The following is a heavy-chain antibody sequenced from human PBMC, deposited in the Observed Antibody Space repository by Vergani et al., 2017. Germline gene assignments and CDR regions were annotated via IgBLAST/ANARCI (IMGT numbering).Heavy chain of an antibody. D-gene: IGHD3-22*01. V-gene: IGHV4-30-4*08. CDR3: ASEAYYYDSSGYYYVGAFDI. J-gene: IGHJ3*02. CDR1: GGSISSGDYY. CDR2: IYYSGST. Sequence: QVQLQESGPGLVKPSQTLSLTCTVSGGSISSGDYYWSWIRQPPGKGLEWIGYIYYSGSTYYNPSLKSRVTISVDTSKNQFSLKLSSVTAADTAVYYCASEAYYYDSSGYYYVGAFDIWGQGTMVTVSS.